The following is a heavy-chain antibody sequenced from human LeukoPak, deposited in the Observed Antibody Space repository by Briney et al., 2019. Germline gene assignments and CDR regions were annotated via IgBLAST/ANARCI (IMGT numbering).Heavy chain of an antibody. CDR3: ARDITVTTFSFDY. J-gene: IGHJ4*02. V-gene: IGHV1-3*01. D-gene: IGHD4-17*01. CDR2: INAGNGNT. Sequence: PGASVKVSCKASGYTFTSYAMHWVRQAPGQRLEWMGWINAGNGNTKYSQKFQGRVTITRDTSASTAYMELSSLRSEDTAVYYCARDITVTTFSFDYWGQGTLVTVSS. CDR1: GYTFTSYA.